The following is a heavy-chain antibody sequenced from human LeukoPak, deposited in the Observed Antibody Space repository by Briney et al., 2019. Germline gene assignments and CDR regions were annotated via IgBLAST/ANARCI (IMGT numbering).Heavy chain of an antibody. CDR3: ASTNYYDREDWAFDI. Sequence: SETLSLTCAVYGGSFSGYYWSWIRQPPGKGLEWIGEINHSGSTNYNPSLKSRVTISVDTSKNQFSLKLSSVTAADTAVHYCASTNYYDREDWAFDIWGQGAMVTVSS. CDR1: GGSFSGYY. V-gene: IGHV4-34*01. D-gene: IGHD3-22*01. J-gene: IGHJ3*02. CDR2: INHSGST.